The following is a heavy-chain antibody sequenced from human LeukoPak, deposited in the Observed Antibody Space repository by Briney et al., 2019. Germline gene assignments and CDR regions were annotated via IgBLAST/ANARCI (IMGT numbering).Heavy chain of an antibody. J-gene: IGHJ4*02. CDR1: GDSVSRNSVA. CDR3: ARSTYSGSYNFDY. V-gene: IGHV6-1*01. D-gene: IGHD1-26*01. Sequence: SQTLSLTCAISGDSVSRNSVAWNWIRQSPSRGLEWLGTTYYRSKWYNDYAVSVKSRITINPDTSKNQFSLQLNSVTPEDTAVYYCARSTYSGSYNFDYWGQGTLVTVSS. CDR2: TYYRSKWYN.